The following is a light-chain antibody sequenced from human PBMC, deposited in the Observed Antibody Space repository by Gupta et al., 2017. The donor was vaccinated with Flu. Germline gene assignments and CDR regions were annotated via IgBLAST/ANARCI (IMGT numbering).Light chain of an antibody. Sequence: DIQMTQSPSSVSASVGDRVTITCRASQSVSRWLAWYQQKPGKALKLLIYAASTLHSGDPLNFSGSGYGTYFTLTISSLQPEDFATYYCQQTNSFPFTFSPGTKVDIK. J-gene: IGKJ3*01. CDR3: QQTNSFPFT. CDR2: AAS. CDR1: QSVSRW. V-gene: IGKV1-12*01.